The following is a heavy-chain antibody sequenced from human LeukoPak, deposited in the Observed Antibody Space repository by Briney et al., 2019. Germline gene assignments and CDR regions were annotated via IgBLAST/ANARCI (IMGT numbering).Heavy chain of an antibody. CDR3: AKDIGPRGSAFDY. Sequence: PGRSLRLSCAASGFTFDDYAMHWVRQAPGKGLEWVSGISWNSGSIGYADSVKGRFTISRDSAKNSLYLQMNSLRAEDTALYYCAKDIGPRGSAFDYWGQGTLVTVSS. CDR2: ISWNSGSI. D-gene: IGHD1-26*01. V-gene: IGHV3-9*01. CDR1: GFTFDDYA. J-gene: IGHJ4*02.